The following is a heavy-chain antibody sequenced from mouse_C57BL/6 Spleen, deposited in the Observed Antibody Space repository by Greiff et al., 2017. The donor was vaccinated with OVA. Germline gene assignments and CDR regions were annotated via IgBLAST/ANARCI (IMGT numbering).Heavy chain of an antibody. Sequence: EVKLVESGGDLVKPGGSLKLSCAASGFTFSSYGMSWVRQTPDKRLEWVATISSGGSYTYYPDSVKGRFTISRDNAKNTLYLQMSSLKSEDTAMYYAASPYGKNAMDYWGQGTSVTVSS. D-gene: IGHD2-1*01. CDR1: GFTFSSYG. CDR2: ISSGGSYT. V-gene: IGHV5-6*01. CDR3: ASPYGKNAMDY. J-gene: IGHJ4*01.